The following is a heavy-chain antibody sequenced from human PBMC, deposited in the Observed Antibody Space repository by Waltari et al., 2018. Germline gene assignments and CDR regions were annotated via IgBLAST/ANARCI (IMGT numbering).Heavy chain of an antibody. V-gene: IGHV3-30*02. CDR1: GFTLHTFA. J-gene: IGHJ4*01. Sequence: QVQLVESGGGVVQPGGSLRLSCVASGFTLHTFAIHWVRQAPGKRLEWVAYFPNHGHNRYYADSVKGRFTISRDNSMTTVFLQMNSLRADDTAIYYCAKDLAFYYDRSRLYEYYFD. D-gene: IGHD3-22*01. CDR2: FPNHGHNR. CDR3: AKDLAFYYDRSRLYEYYFD.